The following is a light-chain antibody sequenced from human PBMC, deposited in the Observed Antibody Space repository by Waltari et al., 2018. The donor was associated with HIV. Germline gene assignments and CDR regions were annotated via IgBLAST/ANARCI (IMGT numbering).Light chain of an antibody. CDR2: KDI. CDR3: QSTDFDGTWV. CDR1: ALTKKY. V-gene: IGLV3-25*03. Sequence: SYDLTQTPSLSVSPGQTARINCSRGALTKKYSSWHRQKAGQAPVLLIYKDIERPSGIPERISGSGSGTGITLTISGVQAEDEGDYFCQSTDFDGTWVFGGGTRLTVL. J-gene: IGLJ3*02.